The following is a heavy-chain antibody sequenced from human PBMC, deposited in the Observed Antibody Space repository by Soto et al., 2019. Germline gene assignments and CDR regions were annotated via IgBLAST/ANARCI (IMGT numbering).Heavy chain of an antibody. V-gene: IGHV1-3*01. CDR1: GYTFTSYA. CDR2: INAGNGNT. CDR3: ARVGYDYVWGSYFQKAFDI. D-gene: IGHD3-16*01. Sequence: GASVKVSCKASGYTFTSYAMHWVRQAPGQRLEWMGWINAGNGNTKYSQEFQGRVTITRDTSASTAYMELSSLRSEDTAVYYCARVGYDYVWGSYFQKAFDIWGQGTMVTVSS. J-gene: IGHJ3*02.